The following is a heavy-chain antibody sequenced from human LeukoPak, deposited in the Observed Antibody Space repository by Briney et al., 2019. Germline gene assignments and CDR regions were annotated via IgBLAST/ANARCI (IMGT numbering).Heavy chain of an antibody. CDR3: ARRGPRYEVDYMDV. D-gene: IGHD5-12*01. CDR2: ISAYNGNT. Sequence: GASVKVSCKVSGYTLTGLSMNWVRQAPGQGLEWMGWISAYNGNTNYAQKLQGRVTMTTDTSTSTAYMELRSLRSDDTAVYYCARRGPRYEVDYMDVWGKGTTVTVSS. V-gene: IGHV1-18*01. CDR1: GYTLTGLS. J-gene: IGHJ6*03.